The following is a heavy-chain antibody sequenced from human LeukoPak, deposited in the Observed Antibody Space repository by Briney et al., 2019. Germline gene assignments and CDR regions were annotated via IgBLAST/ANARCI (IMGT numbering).Heavy chain of an antibody. CDR1: GGSISSSSYY. D-gene: IGHD6-19*01. J-gene: IGHJ4*02. V-gene: IGHV4-39*01. Sequence: AETLSLTCTVSGGSISSSSYYWGWIRQPPGKGLEWICSIYYSGSTYYNASLKSRGTISVDTSKNQFSLKLNSVTAADTAVYFCARQVVAVAGTGYFDYWGQGTLVTVPS. CDR3: ARQVVAVAGTGYFDY. CDR2: IYYSGST.